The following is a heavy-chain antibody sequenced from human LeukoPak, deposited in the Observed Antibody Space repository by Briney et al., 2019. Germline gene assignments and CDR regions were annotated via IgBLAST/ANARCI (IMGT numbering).Heavy chain of an antibody. D-gene: IGHD6-19*01. Sequence: PGGSLRLSCAASGFTFSSYTMSWVRQAPGKGLEWVSAISGSGGSTYYADSVKGRFTISRDNSKNTLYLQMNSLRAEDTAVYYCAKPLSSGWYLDYFDSWGQGTLVTVSS. J-gene: IGHJ4*02. CDR1: GFTFSSYT. CDR3: AKPLSSGWYLDYFDS. V-gene: IGHV3-23*01. CDR2: ISGSGGST.